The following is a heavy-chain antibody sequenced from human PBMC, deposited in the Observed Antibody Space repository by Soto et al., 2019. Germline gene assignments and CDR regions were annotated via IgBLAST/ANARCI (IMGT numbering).Heavy chain of an antibody. V-gene: IGHV3-9*01. J-gene: IGHJ2*01. CDR1: GFTFDDYA. CDR2: ISWNSGSI. D-gene: IGHD2-15*01. CDR3: AKDTHGGSYWYFDL. Sequence: EVQLVESGGGLVQPGRSLRLSCAASGFTFDDYAMHWVRQAPGKGLEWVSGISWNSGSIGYADSVKGRFTISRDNAKNSLYLQMNSLRAEDTALYYCAKDTHGGSYWYFDLWGRGTLVTVSS.